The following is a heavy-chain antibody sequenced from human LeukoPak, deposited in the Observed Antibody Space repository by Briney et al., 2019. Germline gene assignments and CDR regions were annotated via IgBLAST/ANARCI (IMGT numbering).Heavy chain of an antibody. Sequence: SETLSLTCAVSGGSISSGGYSWSWIRQPPGKGLEWIGYIYHSGSTYYNPSLKSRVTISVDRSKNQFSLKLSSVTAADTAVYYCARRDYYGSGSSWYFDLWGRGTLVTVSS. CDR2: IYHSGST. V-gene: IGHV4-30-2*01. CDR1: GGSISSGGYS. D-gene: IGHD3-10*01. CDR3: ARRDYYGSGSSWYFDL. J-gene: IGHJ2*01.